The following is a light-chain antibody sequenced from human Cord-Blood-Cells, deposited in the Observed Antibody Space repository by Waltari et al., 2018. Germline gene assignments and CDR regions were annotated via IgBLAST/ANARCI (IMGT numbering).Light chain of an antibody. J-gene: IGLJ1*01. V-gene: IGLV2-8*01. CDR1: SSDVGGYNY. Sequence: QSALTQPPSASGSPGQSVTISCTGTSSDVGGYNYVSWYQQHPGKAPKLMIYEVSKRPSGVPDRFSGSTTGTTSSLTVSGLQAEDEADYYCSSYAGSNNYVFGTGTKVTVL. CDR2: EVS. CDR3: SSYAGSNNYV.